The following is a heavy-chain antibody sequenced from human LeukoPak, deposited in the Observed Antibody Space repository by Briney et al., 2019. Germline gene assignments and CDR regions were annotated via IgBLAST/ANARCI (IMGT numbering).Heavy chain of an antibody. D-gene: IGHD3-10*01. J-gene: IGHJ6*03. CDR3: ARDYDHYGSGSNYYMDV. V-gene: IGHV1-18*01. CDR2: ISAYNGNT. CDR1: GYTFTSYG. Sequence: GASVKVSCKASGYTFTSYGISWVRQAPGQGLEWMGWISAYNGNTNYAQKLQGRVTMTTDTSTSTAYMELRSLRSDDTAVYYCARDYDHYGSGSNYYMDVWGKGTTVTVSS.